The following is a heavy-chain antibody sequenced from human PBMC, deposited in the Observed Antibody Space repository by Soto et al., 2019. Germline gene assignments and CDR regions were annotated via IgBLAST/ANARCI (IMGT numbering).Heavy chain of an antibody. CDR2: IPQEGSDG. CDR1: GFTLSMYS. D-gene: IGHD2-21*02. J-gene: IGHJ6*02. CDR3: ARDQLILPAHDFFYGSDF. Sequence: GGSLRLSCEVSGFTLSMYSMTWVRQAPGKGLEWVAKIPQEGSDGHYVDSVKGRFTISRDNAKNSVYLQMNSLRAEYTAVYYCARDQLILPAHDFFYGSDFWGQGANFTVSS. V-gene: IGHV3-7*03.